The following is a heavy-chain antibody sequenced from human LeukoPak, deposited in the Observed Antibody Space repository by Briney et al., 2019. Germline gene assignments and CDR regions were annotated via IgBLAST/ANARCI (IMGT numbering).Heavy chain of an antibody. D-gene: IGHD5-24*01. J-gene: IGHJ4*02. Sequence: SETLSLTCAVYGGSFSGYYWSWIRQPPGKGLEWIGEINHSGSTNYNPSLKSRVTISVDTSKNQFSLKLSSVTAADTAVYYCARGRGFEATIDYWGQGTLVTVSS. CDR3: ARGRGFEATIDY. CDR2: INHSGST. V-gene: IGHV4-34*01. CDR1: GGSFSGYY.